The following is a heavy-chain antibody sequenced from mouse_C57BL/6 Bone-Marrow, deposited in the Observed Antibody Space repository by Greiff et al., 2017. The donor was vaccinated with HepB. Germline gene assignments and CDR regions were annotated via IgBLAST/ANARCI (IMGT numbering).Heavy chain of an antibody. CDR3: ARDYYGNYFYAMDY. J-gene: IGHJ4*01. CDR1: GFSLSTFGMG. D-gene: IGHD2-1*01. CDR2: IWWDDDK. Sequence: LKESGPGILQPSQTLSLTCSFSGFSLSTFGMGVGWIRQPSGKGLEWLAHIWWDDDKYYNPALKSRLTISKDTSKNQVFLKIANVDTADTATYYCARDYYGNYFYAMDYWGQGTSVTVSS. V-gene: IGHV8-8*01.